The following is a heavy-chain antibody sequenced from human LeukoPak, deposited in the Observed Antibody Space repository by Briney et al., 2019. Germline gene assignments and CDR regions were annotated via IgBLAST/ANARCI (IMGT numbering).Heavy chain of an antibody. CDR2: TYYSGST. V-gene: IGHV4-39*01. J-gene: IGHJ3*01. CDR1: GGSFSSTSYY. D-gene: IGHD3-16*01. CDR3: ARRGIDAFDV. Sequence: SETLSLTCTVSGGSFSSTSYYWGWIRQPPGKGLEWIGSTYYSGSTDYNPSLKSRVSIYVDTSKNQFSLKLSSVTAADTAVYYCARRGIDAFDVWGQGTMVTVSS.